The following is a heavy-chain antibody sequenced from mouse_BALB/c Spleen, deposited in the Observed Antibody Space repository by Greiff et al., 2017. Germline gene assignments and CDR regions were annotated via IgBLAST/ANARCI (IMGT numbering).Heavy chain of an antibody. J-gene: IGHJ4*01. Sequence: EVQGVESGGGLVKPGGSLKLSCAASGFTFSSYAMSWVRQTPEKRLEWVATISSGGSYTYYPDSVKGRFTISRDNAKNTLYLQMSSLRSEDTAMYYCARHPYGNYEAMDYWGQGTSVTVSS. CDR2: ISSGGSYT. V-gene: IGHV5-9-3*01. CDR3: ARHPYGNYEAMDY. D-gene: IGHD2-1*01. CDR1: GFTFSSYA.